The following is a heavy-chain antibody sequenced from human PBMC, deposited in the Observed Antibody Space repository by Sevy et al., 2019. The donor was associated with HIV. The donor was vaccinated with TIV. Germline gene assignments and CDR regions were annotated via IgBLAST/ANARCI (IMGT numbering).Heavy chain of an antibody. J-gene: IGHJ6*02. V-gene: IGHV3-11*01. CDR1: GFMFSDYH. CDR2: MGNSGTTI. CDR3: ARAWFGEADGMDV. D-gene: IGHD3-10*01. Sequence: GGSLRLSCAASGFMFSDYHMSWIRQAPGKGLEWISYMGNSGTTIYYAESVKGRFSISRDKAEKSLYLQMNSLRAEDTAVYYCARAWFGEADGMDVWGQGTTVTVSS.